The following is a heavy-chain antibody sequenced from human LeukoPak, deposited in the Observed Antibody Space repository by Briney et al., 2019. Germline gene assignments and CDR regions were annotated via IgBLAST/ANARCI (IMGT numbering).Heavy chain of an antibody. J-gene: IGHJ4*02. CDR3: ARTTSFTASGYDY. Sequence: DSVTVSCKASGYTFTNYHINWVRQAPGQGLEWMGWMNSNNGDSGYAQKSQGRVTITRDTSISTSYMELRSLRSDDTAVYFCARTTSFTASGYDYWGQGTLVTVSS. CDR2: MNSNNGDS. D-gene: IGHD6-25*01. CDR1: GYTFTNYH. V-gene: IGHV1-8*03.